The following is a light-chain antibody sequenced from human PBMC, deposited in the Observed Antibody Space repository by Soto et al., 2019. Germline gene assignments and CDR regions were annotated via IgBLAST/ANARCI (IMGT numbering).Light chain of an antibody. J-gene: IGKJ2*02. Sequence: EVVLTQSPDTLSLSPWETATLSCRASQSVDRDVPWYQQKLGQAPRLLIYDAYTRHTGVGARFTGSGSATDFSLTITSLEPEDFAVYYCQQRDKWPSTFGQGTKVEMK. CDR1: QSVDRD. V-gene: IGKV3-11*01. CDR2: DAY. CDR3: QQRDKWPST.